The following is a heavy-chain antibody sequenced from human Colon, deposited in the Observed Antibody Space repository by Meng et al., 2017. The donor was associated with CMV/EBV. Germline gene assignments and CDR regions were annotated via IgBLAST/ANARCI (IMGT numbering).Heavy chain of an antibody. CDR3: ERDCGREVYSSSSDF. D-gene: IGHD6-6*01. CDR2: MYNSGSP. J-gene: IGHJ4*02. V-gene: IGHV4-31*11. Sequence: LRLSCVVSGVSVSSDGYYWSWVRQFPGKGLEWIANMYNSGSPYYNPSLRSRLTTSLDTSKNEFSLRLTSVTAADTAVYYCERDCGREVYSSSSDFWGQGALVTVSS. CDR1: GVSVSSDGYY.